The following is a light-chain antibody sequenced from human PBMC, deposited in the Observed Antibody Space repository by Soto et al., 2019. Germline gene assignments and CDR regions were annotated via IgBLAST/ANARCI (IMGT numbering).Light chain of an antibody. CDR2: AAS. Sequence: DIQMTQSPSSLSASVGDGVTITCRASQSISSYLNWYQQKPGKAPKLLIYAASSLQSGVPSRFSGSGSGTDFTLTISSLQPEDFATYYCQQSYSTPGIFGGGTKVEIK. V-gene: IGKV1-39*01. CDR3: QQSYSTPGI. J-gene: IGKJ4*01. CDR1: QSISSY.